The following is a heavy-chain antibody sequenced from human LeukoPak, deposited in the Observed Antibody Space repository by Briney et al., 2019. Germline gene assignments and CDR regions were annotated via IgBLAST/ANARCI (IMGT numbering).Heavy chain of an antibody. J-gene: IGHJ6*03. V-gene: IGHV1-69*05. CDR2: IIPIFGTA. Sequence: GASVKVSCKASGGTFSSYAISWVRQAPGQGLEWMGGIIPIFGTANYAQKFQGRVTITTDESTSTAYMELRSLRSDDTAVYYCARDPPHIPYYYYMDVWGKGTTVTVSS. D-gene: IGHD2-21*01. CDR1: GGTFSSYA. CDR3: ARDPPHIPYYYYMDV.